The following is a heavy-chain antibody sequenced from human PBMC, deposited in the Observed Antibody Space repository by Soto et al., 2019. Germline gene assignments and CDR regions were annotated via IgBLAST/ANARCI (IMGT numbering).Heavy chain of an antibody. CDR3: ASLPETSITN. Sequence: GASVKVSCKASGYTFTNYAVHWVRQAPGQRLEWMGWINTGNGNTKYSQQFQDRVTITRDTSASTAYMELSSLRSEDTAVYYCASLPETSITNWGQGTLVTVSS. J-gene: IGHJ4*02. V-gene: IGHV1-3*04. CDR1: GYTFTNYA. D-gene: IGHD3-10*01. CDR2: INTGNGNT.